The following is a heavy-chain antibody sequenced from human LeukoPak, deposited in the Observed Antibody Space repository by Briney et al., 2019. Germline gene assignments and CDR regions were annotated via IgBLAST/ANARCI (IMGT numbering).Heavy chain of an antibody. V-gene: IGHV3-30*04. J-gene: IGHJ6*04. CDR1: GFTFSSYA. Sequence: GRSLRLSCAASGFTFSSYAMHWVRQAPGKGLEWVAVISYDGSNKYYADSVKGRFTISRDNSKNTLYLQMNSLRAEDTAVYYCAREVVPAARYPYDMDVWGKGTTVTVSS. CDR2: ISYDGSNK. CDR3: AREVVPAARYPYDMDV. D-gene: IGHD2-2*01.